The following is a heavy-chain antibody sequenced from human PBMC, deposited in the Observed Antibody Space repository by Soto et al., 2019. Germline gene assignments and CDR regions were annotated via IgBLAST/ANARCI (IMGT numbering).Heavy chain of an antibody. CDR1: GFTFSDSS. CDR3: AKGQSFDY. J-gene: IGHJ4*02. CDR2: ISYDGSDK. Sequence: GGSLRLSCAASGFTFSDSSMHWVRQAPGKGLEWVAVISYDGSDKYYADSVKGRFTISRDNSKNTLYLQMNSLRPEDSAVHYCAKGQSFDYWGQGTLVTVSS. V-gene: IGHV3-30-3*01.